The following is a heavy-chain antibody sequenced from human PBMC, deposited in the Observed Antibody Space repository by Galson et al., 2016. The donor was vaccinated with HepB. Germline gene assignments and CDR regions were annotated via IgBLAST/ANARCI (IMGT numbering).Heavy chain of an antibody. CDR2: IGTAGDT. J-gene: IGHJ4*02. V-gene: IGHV3-13*01. CDR1: GFTFSRYD. D-gene: IGHD1-1*01. Sequence: SLRLSCAASGFTFSRYDMHWVRHVTGKGLEWVSAIGTAGDTYYPDSVKGRFTISRDNSKNTLYLQMNSLRDEDTAVYYCAKGRTGTTGPVEYWGQGTLVTVSS. CDR3: AKGRTGTTGPVEY.